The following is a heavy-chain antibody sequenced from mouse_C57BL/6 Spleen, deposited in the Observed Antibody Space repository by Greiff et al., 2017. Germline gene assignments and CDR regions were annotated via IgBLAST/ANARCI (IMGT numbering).Heavy chain of an antibody. J-gene: IGHJ2*01. CDR3: ARNQGH. CDR2: INPNNGGT. Sequence: VQLQQSGPELVKPGASVKISCKASGYTFTDYYMNWVKQSHGKSLEWIGDINPNNGGTSYNQKFKGKATLTVDKSSSTAYMELRSLTSEDSAVYYCARNQGHWGQGTTLTVSS. CDR1: GYTFTDYY. V-gene: IGHV1-26*01.